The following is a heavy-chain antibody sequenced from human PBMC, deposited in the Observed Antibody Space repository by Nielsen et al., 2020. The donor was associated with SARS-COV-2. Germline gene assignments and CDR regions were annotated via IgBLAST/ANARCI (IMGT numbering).Heavy chain of an antibody. V-gene: IGHV4-31*03. CDR2: IYFSGRT. CDR1: GGSISSGGYY. D-gene: IGHD5-12*01. CDR3: ARESSGYDHYNYGMDV. Sequence: LRLSCTVSGGSISSGGYYWSWIRHHPGKGLEWIGYIYFSGRTCYNPSLKSRVTISVDTSKNQFSLSLRSVTAAHTAVYYCARESSGYDHYNYGMDVWGQGTTVTVSS. J-gene: IGHJ6*02.